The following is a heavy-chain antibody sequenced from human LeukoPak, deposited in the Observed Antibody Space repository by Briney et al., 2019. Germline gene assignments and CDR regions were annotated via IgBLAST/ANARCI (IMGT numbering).Heavy chain of an antibody. V-gene: IGHV1-2*02. CDR1: GYTFIDYY. CDR2: INPNSGAT. J-gene: IGHJ4*02. Sequence: ASVKVSRKCSGYTFIDYYIHWVRQAPGQGLEWMGWINPNSGATKYAQKFQGRVSMTRDTSINTAYMDLTNLRSDDTAIFYCARVKKLMPEFEFWGQGTLVTVSS. D-gene: IGHD2-2*01. CDR3: ARVKKLMPEFEF.